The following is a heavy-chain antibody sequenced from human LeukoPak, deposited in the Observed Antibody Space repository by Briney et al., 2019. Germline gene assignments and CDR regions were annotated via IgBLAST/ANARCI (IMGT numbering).Heavy chain of an antibody. J-gene: IGHJ4*02. V-gene: IGHV4-34*01. Sequence: PSETLSLTCAIYGGSFSGYSWTWIRQPPGKGLEWIGEISHFGSTKYIPSLERRVSLSLVTSKNQFSLELSSVTAADTAIYYCARAGGYGLIDYWGQGTMVTVSS. CDR1: GGSFSGYS. CDR2: ISHFGST. D-gene: IGHD5-18*01. CDR3: ARAGGYGLIDY.